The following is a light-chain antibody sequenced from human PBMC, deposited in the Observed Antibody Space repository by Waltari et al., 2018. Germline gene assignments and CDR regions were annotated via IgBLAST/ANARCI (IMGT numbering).Light chain of an antibody. V-gene: IGLV3-21*02. J-gene: IGLJ2*01. CDR1: DIGYKS. CDR3: QVWDSRSDHVV. Sequence: SYVLTQPPSVSVAPGQTARITCEGTDIGYKSVHCYHQRPGQAPGLGLHVNSDGPSGVPERIAGSNSVNMATLSVSRVEAGDEADYYCQVWDSRSDHVVFGGGTKLTVL. CDR2: VNS.